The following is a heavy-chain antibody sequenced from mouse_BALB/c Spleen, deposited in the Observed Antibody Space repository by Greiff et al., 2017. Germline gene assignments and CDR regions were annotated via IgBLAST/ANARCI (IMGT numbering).Heavy chain of an antibody. D-gene: IGHD2-3*01. J-gene: IGHJ3*01. Sequence: VQLQESGPGLVAPSQSLSITCTVSGFSLTGYGVNWVRQPPGKGLEWLGMIWGDGSTDYNSALKSRLSISKDNSKSQVFLKMNSLQTDDTARYFSVRDGIYDFAETWFAYRGQGSLVTVSA. CDR3: VRDGIYDFAETWFAY. CDR2: IWGDGST. V-gene: IGHV2-6-7*01. CDR1: GFSLTGYG.